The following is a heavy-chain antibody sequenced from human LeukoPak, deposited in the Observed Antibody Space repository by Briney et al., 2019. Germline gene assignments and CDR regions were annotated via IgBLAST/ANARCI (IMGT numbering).Heavy chain of an antibody. CDR1: ESTFSSYW. J-gene: IGHJ3*02. CDR2: INSDGSST. Sequence: GGSLRLSCAASESTFSSYWVHWVRQVPGRGLVGVSRINSDGSSTTYADSVKGRFSISRDNAKNTVYLQMSSLRAEDTAVYYCARPRRYDSTGHPEDAFDIWGQGTMVTVSS. D-gene: IGHD3-22*01. CDR3: ARPRRYDSTGHPEDAFDI. V-gene: IGHV3-74*03.